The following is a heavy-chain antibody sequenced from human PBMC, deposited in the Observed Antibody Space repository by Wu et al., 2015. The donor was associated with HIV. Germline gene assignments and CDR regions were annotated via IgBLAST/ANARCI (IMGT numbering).Heavy chain of an antibody. CDR2: MNPKTGNT. J-gene: IGHJ2*01. CDR3: TRAASFFYDKHGYYRNWYFDV. CDR1: AYTFTSYD. D-gene: IGHD3-22*01. V-gene: IGHV1-8*03. Sequence: QVQLVQSGAEVKKPGASVKVSCKASAYTFTSYDINWVRQAPGQGLDWMGWMNPKTGNTGYAQKFQGRVTFTRNTSMSTAYMELSSLRSEDTAVYYCTRAASFFYDKHGYYRNWYFDVWGRGTLVAVSS.